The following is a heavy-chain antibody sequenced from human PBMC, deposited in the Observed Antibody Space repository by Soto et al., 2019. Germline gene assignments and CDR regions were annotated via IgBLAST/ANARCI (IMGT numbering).Heavy chain of an antibody. CDR1: GYTFTSYY. CDR2: INPSGGRT. V-gene: IGHV1-46*01. J-gene: IGHJ6*02. Sequence: GASVKVSCKASGYTFTSYYMHWVRQAPGQGLEWMGIINPSGGRTSYAQKFQGRVTMTRDTSTSTVYMELSSLRSEDTAVYYCARGGDIVVVPAAIGYYYYGMDVWGQGTTVTVSS. D-gene: IGHD2-2*02. CDR3: ARGGDIVVVPAAIGYYYYGMDV.